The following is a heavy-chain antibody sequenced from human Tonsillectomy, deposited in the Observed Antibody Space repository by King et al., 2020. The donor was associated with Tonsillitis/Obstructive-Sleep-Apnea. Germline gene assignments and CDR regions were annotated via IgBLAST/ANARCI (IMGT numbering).Heavy chain of an antibody. D-gene: IGHD1-26*01. CDR2: MSYDGSNK. V-gene: IGHV3-30*04. CDR3: ARDRLGVYGMDV. Sequence: VQLVESGGGVVQPGRSLRLSCAASGFTLSSYAMHWVRQAPGKGLEWVSVMSYDGSNKWYADSVKGRFTISRDNSKNTVYLQMISLRDEDTAAYYCARDRLGVYGMDVWGQGTTVTVS. J-gene: IGHJ6*02. CDR1: GFTLSSYA.